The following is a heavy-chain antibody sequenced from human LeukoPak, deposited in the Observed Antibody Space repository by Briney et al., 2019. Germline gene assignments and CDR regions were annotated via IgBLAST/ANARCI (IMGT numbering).Heavy chain of an antibody. CDR3: ARGMATVTGPFDS. CDR1: GFRFSSYW. V-gene: IGHV3-74*01. J-gene: IGHJ4*02. CDR2: VNIGVSDT. D-gene: IGHD4-17*01. Sequence: GGSLRLSCAASGFRFSSYWMHWVRQAPGKGLMWVSRVNIGVSDTLYADSVKGRFTISRDNAKNTLYLQMNSLRAEDTAVYYCARGMATVTGPFDSWGQGTLVTVSS.